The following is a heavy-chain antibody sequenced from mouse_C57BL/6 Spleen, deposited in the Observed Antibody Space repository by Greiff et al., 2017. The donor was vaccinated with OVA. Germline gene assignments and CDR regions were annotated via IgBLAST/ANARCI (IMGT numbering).Heavy chain of an antibody. CDR3: ARRALSTGGAMDY. V-gene: IGHV14-3*01. CDR1: GFNIKNTY. CDR2: IDPANGNT. Sequence: VQLQQSVAELVRPGASVKLSCTASGFNIKNTYMHWVKQRPEQGLEWIGRIDPANGNTTYAPKFPGKATITADTSSNTAYLQLSSLTSEDTAIYYCARRALSTGGAMDYWGQGTSVTVSS. J-gene: IGHJ4*01. D-gene: IGHD3-3*01.